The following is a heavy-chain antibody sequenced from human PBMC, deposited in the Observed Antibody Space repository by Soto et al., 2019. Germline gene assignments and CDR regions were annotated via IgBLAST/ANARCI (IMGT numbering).Heavy chain of an antibody. D-gene: IGHD2-2*01. CDR2: ISYDGSNK. Sequence: GGSLRLSCAASGFTFSSCGMHWVRQAPGKGLEWVAVISYDGSNKYYADSVKGRFTISRDNSKNTLYLQMNSLRAEDTAVYYCAKANKLPAAMSGGWVDYGMDVWGQGTTVTVSS. V-gene: IGHV3-30*18. J-gene: IGHJ6*02. CDR1: GFTFSSCG. CDR3: AKANKLPAAMSGGWVDYGMDV.